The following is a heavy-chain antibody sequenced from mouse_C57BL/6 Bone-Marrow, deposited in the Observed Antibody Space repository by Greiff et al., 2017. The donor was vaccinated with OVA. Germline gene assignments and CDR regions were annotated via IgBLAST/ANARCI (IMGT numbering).Heavy chain of an antibody. V-gene: IGHV5-17*01. Sequence: EVMLVESGGGLVKPGGSLKLSCAASGFTFSDYGMHWVRQAPEKGLEWVAYISSGSSTIYYADTVKGRFTISRDNAKNTLFLQMTSLRSEDTAMYYCAWRGYDYDLTWFAYWGQGTLVTVSA. J-gene: IGHJ3*01. CDR3: AWRGYDYDLTWFAY. CDR2: ISSGSSTI. D-gene: IGHD2-4*01. CDR1: GFTFSDYG.